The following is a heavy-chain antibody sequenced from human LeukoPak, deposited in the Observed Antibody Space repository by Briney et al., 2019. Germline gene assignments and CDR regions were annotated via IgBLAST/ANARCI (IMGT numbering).Heavy chain of an antibody. CDR1: GGTFSSYA. CDR3: ARENTIYCSGGSCYSSSPADY. D-gene: IGHD2-15*01. Sequence: ASVKVSCKASGGTFSSYAISWVRQAPGQGLEWMGRIIAIFGTANYAQKFQGRVTITTDESTSTAYMELSSLRSEDTAVYYCARENTIYCSGGSCYSSSPADYWGQGTLVTVSS. CDR2: IIAIFGTA. J-gene: IGHJ4*02. V-gene: IGHV1-69*05.